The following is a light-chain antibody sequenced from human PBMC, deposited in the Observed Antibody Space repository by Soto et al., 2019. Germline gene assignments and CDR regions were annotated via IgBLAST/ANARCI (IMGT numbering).Light chain of an antibody. CDR3: CSYTNINTRACV. CDR2: EVT. J-gene: IGLJ1*01. CDR1: SGDIGSYNR. V-gene: IGLV2-14*01. Sequence: QSALTQPASVSGSPGQSITISCNGTSGDIGSYNRVSWYQQHPGKAPKLIIYEVTDRPSGVSNRFSGSKSGNTASLTISGLQAEDEAEYYCCSYTNINTRACVFGTGTKVTVL.